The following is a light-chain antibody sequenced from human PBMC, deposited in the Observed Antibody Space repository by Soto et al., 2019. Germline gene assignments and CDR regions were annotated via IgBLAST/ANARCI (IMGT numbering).Light chain of an antibody. J-gene: IGKJ1*01. Sequence: DIQMTQSPSSLSASVGDRVTITCRASQSISSYLNWYRQKPGKAPKLLIYAASSLQSEVPSRFSGSGSGTDFTLTISSLQPEDFATYYCQQSYSTPRTFGQGTKVDIK. CDR1: QSISSY. CDR2: AAS. V-gene: IGKV1-39*01. CDR3: QQSYSTPRT.